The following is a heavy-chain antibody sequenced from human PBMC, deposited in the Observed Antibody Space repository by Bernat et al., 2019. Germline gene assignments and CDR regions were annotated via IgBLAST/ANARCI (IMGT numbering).Heavy chain of an antibody. V-gene: IGHV1-69*01. CDR3: ARVNGYCSGGSCYSGFPTYYYYYGMDV. CDR1: GGTFSSYA. J-gene: IGHJ6*02. CDR2: IIPIFGTA. D-gene: IGHD2-15*01. Sequence: QVQLVQSGAEVKKPGSSVKVSCKASGGTFSSYAISWVRQAPGQGLEWMGGIIPIFGTANYAQKFQGRVTITADESTSTAYMELSSLRSEDTAVYYCARVNGYCSGGSCYSGFPTYYYYYGMDVWGQGTTVTVSS.